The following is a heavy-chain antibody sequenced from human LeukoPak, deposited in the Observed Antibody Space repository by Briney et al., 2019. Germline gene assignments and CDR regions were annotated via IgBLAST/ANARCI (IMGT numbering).Heavy chain of an antibody. CDR3: AKGSSYSPLEIDY. J-gene: IGHJ4*02. CDR1: GFTFSSYA. D-gene: IGHD1-1*01. Sequence: PGGSLRLSCAASGFTFSSYAMSWVRQAPGKGLEWVSVISGSGDSTYYADSVKGRFTISRANSKNTLYLQMGSLRPEDTAVYYCAKGSSYSPLEIDYWGQGTLVTVSS. V-gene: IGHV3-23*01. CDR2: ISGSGDST.